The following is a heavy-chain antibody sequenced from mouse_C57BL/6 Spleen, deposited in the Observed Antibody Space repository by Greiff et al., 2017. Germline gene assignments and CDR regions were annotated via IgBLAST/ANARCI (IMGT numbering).Heavy chain of an antibody. CDR1: GFNIKDYY. CDR2: IDPEDGET. Sequence: VQLKQSGAELVKPGASVKLSCTASGFNIKDYYMYWLKQRTEQGLEGIGRIDPEDGETKSAPKFQGKATITADTSSNTAYLQLSSLTSEDTAVYYCARETTALFDYWGQGTTLTVSS. V-gene: IGHV14-2*01. D-gene: IGHD1-2*01. J-gene: IGHJ2*01. CDR3: ARETTALFDY.